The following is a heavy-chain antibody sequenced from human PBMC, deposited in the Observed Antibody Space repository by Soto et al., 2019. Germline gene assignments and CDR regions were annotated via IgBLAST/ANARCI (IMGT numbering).Heavy chain of an antibody. D-gene: IGHD3-3*01. CDR1: GFTFTSSA. V-gene: IGHV1-58*01. CDR2: IVVGSGNT. CDR3: AADPNYDFWSGPIDY. J-gene: IGHJ4*02. Sequence: SVKVSCKASGFTFTSSAVQWVRQARGQRLEWIGWIVVGSGNTNYAQKFQERVTITRDMSTSTAYMELSSLRSEDTAVYYCAADPNYDFWSGPIDYWGQGTLVTVSS.